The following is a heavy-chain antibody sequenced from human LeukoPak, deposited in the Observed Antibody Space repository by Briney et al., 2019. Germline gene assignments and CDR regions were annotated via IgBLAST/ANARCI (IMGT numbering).Heavy chain of an antibody. CDR1: GGSISGYY. CDR3: ASGFRGQLGYFDY. D-gene: IGHD1-1*01. Sequence: TSSETLSLTCTVSGGSISGYYWSWIRQPPGKGLEWIGYIYYSGSSNYNPSLKSRVTMSVDTSKNHFSLKLSSVTAADTAVYYCASGFRGQLGYFDYWGQGTLVTVSS. V-gene: IGHV4-59*01. CDR2: IYYSGSS. J-gene: IGHJ4*02.